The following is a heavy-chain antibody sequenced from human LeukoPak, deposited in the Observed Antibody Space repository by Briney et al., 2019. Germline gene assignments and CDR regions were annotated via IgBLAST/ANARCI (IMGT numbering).Heavy chain of an antibody. CDR3: GKGLGGSFAAGYY. D-gene: IGHD1-26*01. Sequence: GGSLRLSCAASGFSFSNFRMNWVRQAPGKGLEWVSSISSSSNYIYYADSVRGRFTISRDNAKNSVFLQMNSLRAEDTAVYYCGKGLGGSFAAGYYWGQGTPVTVSS. J-gene: IGHJ4*02. CDR1: GFSFSNFR. V-gene: IGHV3-21*01. CDR2: ISSSSNYI.